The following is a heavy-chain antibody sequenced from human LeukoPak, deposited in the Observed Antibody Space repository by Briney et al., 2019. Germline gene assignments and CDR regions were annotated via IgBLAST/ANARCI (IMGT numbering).Heavy chain of an antibody. CDR2: ISGSGGST. CDR1: GFTFSSYA. CDR3: AKDPNYYDSSGYYGLGAFDI. J-gene: IGHJ3*02. V-gene: IGHV3-23*01. Sequence: GGSLRLSCAASGFTFSSYAMSWVRQAPGKGLEWVSAISGSGGSTYYADSVKGRFTISRDNSKNTLYLQMNSLRAEDTAVYYCAKDPNYYDSSGYYGLGAFDIWGQGTMVTVSS. D-gene: IGHD3-22*01.